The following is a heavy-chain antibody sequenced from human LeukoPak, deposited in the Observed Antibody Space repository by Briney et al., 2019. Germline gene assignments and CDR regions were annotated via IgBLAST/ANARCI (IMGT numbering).Heavy chain of an antibody. J-gene: IGHJ5*02. V-gene: IGHV4-59*08. Sequence: SETLSLTCTVSGGSISSYYWSWIRQPPGKGLEWIGYIYYSGSTNYNHSLKSRVTISVDTSKNQFSLKLSSVTAADTAVYYCARLKETNWFDPWGQGTLVTVSS. CDR2: IYYSGST. CDR1: GGSISSYY. CDR3: ARLKETNWFDP.